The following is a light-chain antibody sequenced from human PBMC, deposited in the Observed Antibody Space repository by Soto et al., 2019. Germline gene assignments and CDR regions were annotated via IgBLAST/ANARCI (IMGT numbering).Light chain of an antibody. CDR3: ISYAGSKNLGV. J-gene: IGLJ2*01. V-gene: IGLV2-8*01. CDR2: EVY. CDR1: SSDVGGYNY. Sequence: QSALTQPPSASGSPGQSVTISCTGTSSDVGGYNYVSWYQHHPGKAPKLMIYEVYKRPSGVPDRFSGSKSGNTASLTVSGLQAEDEGDYYCISYAGSKNLGVFGGGTKLTVL.